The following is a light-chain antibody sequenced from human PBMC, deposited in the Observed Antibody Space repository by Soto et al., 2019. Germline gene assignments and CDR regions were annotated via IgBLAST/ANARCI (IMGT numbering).Light chain of an antibody. V-gene: IGKV3-15*01. CDR3: QQYNNWPPIT. J-gene: IGKJ5*01. CDR2: DAS. Sequence: ETVMTQSPATLSVSPGERATLSCRASQSVSSSLAWYQQKPGQAPRILIYDASTRATGIPGRFSGSGSGTEFTLPISSLQSEDFAVYYCQQYNNWPPITFGQGTRLEIK. CDR1: QSVSSS.